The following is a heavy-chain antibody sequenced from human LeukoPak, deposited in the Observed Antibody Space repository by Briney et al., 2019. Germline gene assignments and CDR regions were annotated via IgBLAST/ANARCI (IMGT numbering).Heavy chain of an antibody. Sequence: GGSLRLSCAASGFTFSSYAMHWVRQAPGKGLEWVAVISYDGSNKYYADSVKGRFTISRDNSKNTLYLQMNSLRAEDTAVYYCARVSNWNDEANFDYWGQGTLVTVSS. D-gene: IGHD1-20*01. CDR2: ISYDGSNK. V-gene: IGHV3-30-3*01. J-gene: IGHJ4*02. CDR3: ARVSNWNDEANFDY. CDR1: GFTFSSYA.